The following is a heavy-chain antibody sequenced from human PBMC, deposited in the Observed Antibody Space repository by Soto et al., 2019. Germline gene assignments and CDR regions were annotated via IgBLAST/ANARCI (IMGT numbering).Heavy chain of an antibody. J-gene: IGHJ3*02. Sequence: ASVKVSCKVSGYTLTVLSMHWVRQAPGKGLEWMGGFDPEDGETIYAQKFRGRVTMTEDTSTDTAYMELSSLRSEDTAVYYCATDPLWFGKAQKVVAFDIWGQGTMVTVSS. V-gene: IGHV1-24*01. CDR2: FDPEDGET. CDR3: ATDPLWFGKAQKVVAFDI. CDR1: GYTLTVLS. D-gene: IGHD3-10*01.